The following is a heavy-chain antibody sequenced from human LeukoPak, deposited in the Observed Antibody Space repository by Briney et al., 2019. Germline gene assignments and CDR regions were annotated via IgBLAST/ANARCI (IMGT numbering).Heavy chain of an antibody. CDR3: ARGPYQLLWFGEPFDY. V-gene: IGHV4-30-4*01. Sequence: SETLSLTCTVSGGSISSGDYYWSWIRQPPGKGLEWIGYIYYSGSTYYNPSLKSRVTISVDTSKNQFSLKLSSVTAADTAVYYCARGPYQLLWFGEPFDYWGQGTLVTVSS. J-gene: IGHJ4*02. D-gene: IGHD3-10*01. CDR2: IYYSGST. CDR1: GGSISSGDYY.